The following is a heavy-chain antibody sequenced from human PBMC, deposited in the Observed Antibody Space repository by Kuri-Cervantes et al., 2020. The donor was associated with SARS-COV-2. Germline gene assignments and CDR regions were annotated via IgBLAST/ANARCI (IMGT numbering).Heavy chain of an antibody. CDR3: TRDRSRSTY. J-gene: IGHJ4*02. V-gene: IGHV3-49*04. D-gene: IGHD5/OR15-5a*01. CDR2: IRSKAYGGTT. Sequence: GESLKISCTASGFTFGDNAMSWVRQAPGKGLEWVGFIRSKAYGGTTEYAASVKGRFTISRDDSKSIAYLQMNSLKTEDTAVYYCTRDRSRSTYWGQGTLVTVSS. CDR1: GFTFGDNA.